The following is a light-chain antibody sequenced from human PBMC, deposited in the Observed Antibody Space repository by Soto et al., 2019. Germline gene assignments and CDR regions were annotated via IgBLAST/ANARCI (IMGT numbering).Light chain of an antibody. Sequence: ENVLTQSPGTLSLSPGERVTLSCRTSQSLDSRYLAWYQQKTGQAPGLLIYGASNRATGIPDRFRGSGSGKDFTLTISGLEPEDFAVYYCQQYGPSLPMYTFGQGTKLEIK. CDR2: GAS. V-gene: IGKV3-20*01. CDR3: QQYGPSLPMYT. CDR1: QSLDSRY. J-gene: IGKJ2*01.